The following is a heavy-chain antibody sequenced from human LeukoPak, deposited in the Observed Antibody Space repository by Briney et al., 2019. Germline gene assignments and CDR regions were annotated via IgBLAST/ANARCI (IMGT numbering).Heavy chain of an antibody. J-gene: IGHJ4*02. CDR1: GGSISSGGYY. D-gene: IGHD1-26*01. CDR2: INHSGSP. CDR3: ARGPSGSPYYFDY. V-gene: IGHV4-39*07. Sequence: PSETLSLTCTVSGGSISSGGYYWSWIRQPPGKGLEWTGEINHSGSPNYNPSLKSRVTISVDTSKNQFSLKLSSVTAADTAVYYCARGPSGSPYYFDYWGQGTLVTVSS.